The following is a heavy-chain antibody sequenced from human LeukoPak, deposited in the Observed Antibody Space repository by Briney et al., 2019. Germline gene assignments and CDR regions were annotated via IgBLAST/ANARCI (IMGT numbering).Heavy chain of an antibody. D-gene: IGHD5-12*01. CDR3: ARRRDRGYDFDS. V-gene: IGHV4-31*03. CDR1: GGSISGGDYY. CDR2: IYYVGST. Sequence: SQTLSLTCTVSGGSISGGDYYWSWIRQHPGKGLEWVGYIYYVGSTFYNPSLKSRLTISLDTSESQFSLRLSSVTAADTAVYYCARRRDRGYDFDSWGRGALVTVSS. J-gene: IGHJ4*02.